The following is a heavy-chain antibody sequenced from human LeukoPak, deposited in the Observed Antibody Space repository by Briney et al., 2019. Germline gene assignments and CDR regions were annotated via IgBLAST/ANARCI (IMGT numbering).Heavy chain of an antibody. J-gene: IGHJ4*02. D-gene: IGHD3-10*01. CDR2: INHSGST. Sequence: SETLCLTCAVYGGSFSGYYWSWIRQPPGKGLEWIGEINHSGSTNYNPSLKSRVTISVDTPKNQFSLKLSSVTAADTAVYYCARGPRAYGSGSYYNWGQGTLVTVSS. V-gene: IGHV4-34*01. CDR1: GGSFSGYY. CDR3: ARGPRAYGSGSYYN.